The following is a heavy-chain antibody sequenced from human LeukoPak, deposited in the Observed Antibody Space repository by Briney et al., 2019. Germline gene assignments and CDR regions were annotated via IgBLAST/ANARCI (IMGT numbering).Heavy chain of an antibody. J-gene: IGHJ4*02. Sequence: ASVKVSCKASGYTFTSYGISWVRQAPGQGLEWMGWISAYNGNTNYAQKLQGRVTMTTDTSTSTAYMELRSLRSDDTAVYYCARSSSVTIPGYYDYWGQGTLVTVSS. D-gene: IGHD2-21*01. CDR2: ISAYNGNT. CDR3: ARSSSVTIPGYYDY. V-gene: IGHV1-18*01. CDR1: GYTFTSYG.